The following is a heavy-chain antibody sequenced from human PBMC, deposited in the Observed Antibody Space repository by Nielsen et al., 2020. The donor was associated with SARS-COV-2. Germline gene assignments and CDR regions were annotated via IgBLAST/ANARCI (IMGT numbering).Heavy chain of an antibody. Sequence: SETLSLTCTVSGGSISSSSYYWGWIRQPPGKGLEWIGSIYYSGSTYYNPSLKSRVTISVDTSKNQFSLKLSSVTAADTAVYYCARNELPVDAFDIWGQGTMVTVSS. CDR2: IYYSGST. CDR3: ARNELPVDAFDI. V-gene: IGHV4-39*01. J-gene: IGHJ3*02. D-gene: IGHD2-15*01. CDR1: GGSISSSSYY.